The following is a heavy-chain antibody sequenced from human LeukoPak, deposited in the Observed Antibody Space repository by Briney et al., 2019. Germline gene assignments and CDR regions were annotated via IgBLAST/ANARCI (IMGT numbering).Heavy chain of an antibody. V-gene: IGHV3-30*02. CDR2: IPFDERNK. Sequence: GGSLRVSCVASGFTFSSYGMHWVRQAPGKGLEGVAFIPFDERNKYYGDAVKGRLTISRDNSKNTLYLQMNSLRPEDTAMYYCVKEGEWLSLDYWGRGTLVTVSS. CDR1: GFTFSSYG. D-gene: IGHD5-12*01. J-gene: IGHJ4*02. CDR3: VKEGEWLSLDY.